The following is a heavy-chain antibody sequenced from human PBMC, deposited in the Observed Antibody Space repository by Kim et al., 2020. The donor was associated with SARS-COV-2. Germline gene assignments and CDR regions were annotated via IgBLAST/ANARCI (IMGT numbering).Heavy chain of an antibody. CDR3: AKDVEVVIPYYFDY. Sequence: GGSLRLSCAASGFTFSSYGMHWVRQAPGKGLEWVAVISYDGSNKYYADSVKGRFTISRDNSKNTLYLQMNSLRAEDTAVYYCAKDVEVVIPYYFDYWGQG. J-gene: IGHJ4*02. CDR1: GFTFSSYG. D-gene: IGHD3-22*01. CDR2: ISYDGSNK. V-gene: IGHV3-30*18.